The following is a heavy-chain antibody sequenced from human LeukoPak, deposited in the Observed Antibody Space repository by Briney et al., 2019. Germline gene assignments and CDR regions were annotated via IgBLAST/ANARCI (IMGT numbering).Heavy chain of an antibody. CDR2: SSSSGSTI. Sequence: GGSLRLSCAASGFTLSVYYMSWIRQAPGKGLEWVSYSSSSGSTIYYANSVKGRFAISRDNAKNSLYLQMNSLRAEDTAVYHCARRRDFIDYWGQGTLVTVSS. CDR1: GFTLSVYY. CDR3: ARRRDFIDY. J-gene: IGHJ4*02. D-gene: IGHD3/OR15-3a*01. V-gene: IGHV3-11*01.